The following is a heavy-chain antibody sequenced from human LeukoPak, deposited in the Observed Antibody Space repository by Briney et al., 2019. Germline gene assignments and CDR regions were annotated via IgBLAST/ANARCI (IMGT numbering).Heavy chain of an antibody. CDR1: GYPLKTYG. J-gene: IGHJ4*02. CDR2: VNPSNGNP. Sequence: ASVKVSFKSSGYPLKTYGINLLGPAPGPGPEGVGWVNPSNGNPTYAQGFTGRFVFSLDTSVSTAFLHISSLQIEDTAVYYCARDTPDGRVTKFDYWGQGTLVTVSS. V-gene: IGHV7-4-1*02. D-gene: IGHD4-17*01. CDR3: ARDTPDGRVTKFDY.